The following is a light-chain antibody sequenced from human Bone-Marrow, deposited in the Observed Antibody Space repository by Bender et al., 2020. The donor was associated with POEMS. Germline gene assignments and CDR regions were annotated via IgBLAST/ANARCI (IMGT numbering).Light chain of an antibody. CDR3: QVWDNRSDQV. Sequence: SHVLTQPPSVSVAPGQTASIACGGNNIGTKSLHWYQQRPGQAPVLVVYDDTDRPSGIPERFSGSHSGNLATLTISRVEAGDEADYYCQVWDNRSDQVFGGGTRLTVL. CDR2: DDT. J-gene: IGLJ3*02. CDR1: NIGTKS. V-gene: IGLV3-21*02.